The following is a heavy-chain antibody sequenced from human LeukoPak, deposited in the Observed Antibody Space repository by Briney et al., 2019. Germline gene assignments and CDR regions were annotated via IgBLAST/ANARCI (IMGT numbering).Heavy chain of an antibody. Sequence: SVNVSCKASGGTFSSYAISWVRQAPGQGLEWMGGIIPIFGTANYAQKFQGRVTITADESTSTAYMELSSLRSEDTAVYYCAREGNPVETIKTSFDSWGPGTLVTVSS. D-gene: IGHD1-14*01. CDR2: IIPIFGTA. V-gene: IGHV1-69*13. CDR1: GGTFSSYA. CDR3: AREGNPVETIKTSFDS. J-gene: IGHJ4*02.